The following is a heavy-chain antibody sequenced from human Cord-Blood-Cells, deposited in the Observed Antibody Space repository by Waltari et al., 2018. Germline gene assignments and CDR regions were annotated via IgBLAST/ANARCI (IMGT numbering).Heavy chain of an antibody. CDR2: INHSGST. D-gene: IGHD3-9*01. CDR3: ARGDYDILTGYDAFDI. Sequence: VQLQQWGAGLLKPSETLSLTCAVYGGSFSGYYWRWIRQPPGKGLEWIGEINHSGSTNYTPSLKSRGTRSVDTSKNQFSRKLSSVTAADTAVYYCARGDYDILTGYDAFDIWGQGTMVTVSS. J-gene: IGHJ3*02. V-gene: IGHV4-34*01. CDR1: GGSFSGYY.